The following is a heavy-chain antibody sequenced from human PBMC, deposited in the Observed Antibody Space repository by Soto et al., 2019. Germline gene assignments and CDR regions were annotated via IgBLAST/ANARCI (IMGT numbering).Heavy chain of an antibody. Sequence: QVQLVQSGAEVKKPGASVKVSCKTSGYTFAAYYIHWIRQAPGQGLEWMGWINPTSGGTVYAQNFQDRVTMTRDKPISTAYMELRRLNSDDTAVYYCARDPDYGDYWGYFFDSWGQGTPVTVSS. CDR1: GYTFAAYY. J-gene: IGHJ4*02. V-gene: IGHV1-2*02. D-gene: IGHD4-17*01. CDR2: INPTSGGT. CDR3: ARDPDYGDYWGYFFDS.